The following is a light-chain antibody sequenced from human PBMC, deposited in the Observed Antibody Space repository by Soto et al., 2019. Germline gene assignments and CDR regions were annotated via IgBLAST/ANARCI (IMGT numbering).Light chain of an antibody. CDR3: QQYFELPTMT. V-gene: IGKV3-15*01. J-gene: IGKJ1*01. Sequence: VMTQSPATLAVSTGERATFSXWASETFSYNLAWYQQKPAXXTRLXXXGEXTRAAGISDRFRGSGSGTEFTLTISSLRSEDSAISYCQQYFELPTMTFGQGTKVDIK. CDR2: GEX. CDR1: ETFSYN.